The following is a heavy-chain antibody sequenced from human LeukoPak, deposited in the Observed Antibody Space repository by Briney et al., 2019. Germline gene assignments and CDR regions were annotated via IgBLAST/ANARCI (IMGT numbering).Heavy chain of an antibody. D-gene: IGHD1-20*01. CDR3: ARDPPFIIGTTFFDY. Sequence: GGSLRLSCAASGFTFSSYTMNWVRQAPGKGLEWVSSISTSSTYIYYADSVKGRFTISRDNAKNSLYLQMNSLRAEDTAVYYCARDPPFIIGTTFFDYWGQGTLVTVSS. CDR1: GFTFSSYT. CDR2: ISTSSTYI. V-gene: IGHV3-21*01. J-gene: IGHJ4*02.